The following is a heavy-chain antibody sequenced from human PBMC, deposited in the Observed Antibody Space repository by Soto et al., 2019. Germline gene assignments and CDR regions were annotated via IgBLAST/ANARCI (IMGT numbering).Heavy chain of an antibody. J-gene: IGHJ4*02. D-gene: IGHD4-17*01. Sequence: SETLSLTCTVSGGSVSSGSYYWSWIRQPPGKGLEWIGYIYYSGSTNYNPSLKSRVTISVDTSKNQFSLKLSSVTAADTAVYYGARDTVPKIFDYWGQGTLVTVSS. CDR1: GGSVSSGSYY. CDR2: IYYSGST. V-gene: IGHV4-61*01. CDR3: ARDTVPKIFDY.